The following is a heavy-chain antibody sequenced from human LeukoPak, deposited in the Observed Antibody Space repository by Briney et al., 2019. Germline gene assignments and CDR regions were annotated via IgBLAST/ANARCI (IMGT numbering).Heavy chain of an antibody. V-gene: IGHV3-23*01. D-gene: IGHD5-18*01. J-gene: IGHJ4*02. CDR1: GFTFSSYA. CDR3: ERVGPGIQLWLNY. Sequence: GGSLRLSCAASGFTFSSYAMSWVRQAPGKGLEWVSGISGSGGSTYYAESVKGRFTISRDNAKNSLYLQMNSLRAEDTAVYYCERVGPGIQLWLNYWGQGTLVTVSS. CDR2: ISGSGGST.